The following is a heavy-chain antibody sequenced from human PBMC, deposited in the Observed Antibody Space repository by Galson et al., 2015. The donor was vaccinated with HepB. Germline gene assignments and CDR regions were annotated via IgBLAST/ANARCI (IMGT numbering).Heavy chain of an antibody. V-gene: IGHV3-74*01. J-gene: IGHJ4*02. CDR2: LNGDGSST. CDR3: ARPATAYVYDYYFDY. CDR1: GFTFSNYW. D-gene: IGHD5/OR15-5a*01. Sequence: SLRLSCAASGFTFSNYWMHWVRQAPGRGLVWVSRLNGDGSSTDYADPVKGRFTISRDNAKNTLYLQMNSLKAEDTAIYFCARPATAYVYDYYFDYWGQGALVTVSS.